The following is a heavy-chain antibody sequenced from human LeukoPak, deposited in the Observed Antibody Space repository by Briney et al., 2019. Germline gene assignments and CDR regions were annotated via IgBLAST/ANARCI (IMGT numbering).Heavy chain of an antibody. D-gene: IGHD3-22*01. V-gene: IGHV1-46*01. J-gene: IGHJ3*02. CDR3: ARRGGYYDSSGPLVGAFDI. CDR1: GYTFTSYD. Sequence: ASVKVSCKASGYTFTSYDINWVRQAPGQGLEWMGIINPSGGSTSYAQKFQGRVTMTRDTSTSTVYMELSSLRSEDTAVYYCARRGGYYDSSGPLVGAFDIWGQGTMVTVSS. CDR2: INPSGGST.